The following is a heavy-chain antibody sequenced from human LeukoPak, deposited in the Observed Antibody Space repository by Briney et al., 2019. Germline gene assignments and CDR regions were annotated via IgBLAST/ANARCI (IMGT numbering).Heavy chain of an antibody. CDR1: GFTFSSYW. J-gene: IGHJ4*02. D-gene: IGHD3-10*01. CDR2: IKQDGSEK. Sequence: PGGSLRLSCAASGFTFSSYWMNWVRQAPGKRLEWVANIKQDGSEKYYVDSVKGRFTISRDNANNSLYLQMNSLRAEDTAVYYCAKVFTRWPKSYFDYWGQGTLVTVSS. CDR3: AKVFTRWPKSYFDY. V-gene: IGHV3-7*03.